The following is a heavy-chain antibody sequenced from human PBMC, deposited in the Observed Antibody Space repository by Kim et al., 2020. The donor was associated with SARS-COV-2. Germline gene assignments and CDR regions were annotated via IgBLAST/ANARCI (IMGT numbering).Heavy chain of an antibody. Sequence: ASVKVSCKASGYTFTSYYMHWVRQAPGQGLEWMGIINPSGGSTSYAQKFQGRVTMTRDTSTSTVYMELSSLRSEDTAVYYCARDRSISWTGYYYYYHGMDVWGQGTTVTVSS. CDR3: ARDRSISWTGYYYYYHGMDV. D-gene: IGHD6-13*01. CDR1: GYTFTSYY. V-gene: IGHV1-46*01. CDR2: INPSGGST. J-gene: IGHJ6*02.